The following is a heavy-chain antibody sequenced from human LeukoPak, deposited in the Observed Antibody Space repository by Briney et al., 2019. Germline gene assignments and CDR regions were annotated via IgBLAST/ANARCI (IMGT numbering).Heavy chain of an antibody. CDR1: GGTFSSHT. Sequence: RASVKVSCTASGGTFSSHTISWVRQAPGQGLEWMGGITPIFGPPNYAQKFQGRVTITADEFTGTAYVELSSLRTEDTAVYYCARDHWCGGDCYYFDDWGQGTLVTVSS. CDR2: ITPIFGPP. J-gene: IGHJ4*02. CDR3: ARDHWCGGDCYYFDD. D-gene: IGHD2-21*02. V-gene: IGHV1-69*13.